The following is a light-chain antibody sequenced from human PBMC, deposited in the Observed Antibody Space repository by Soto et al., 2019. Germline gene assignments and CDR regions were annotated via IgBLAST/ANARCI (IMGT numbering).Light chain of an antibody. Sequence: DIQMTQSPSSLSASVGDRVTITCRASQSLNSYLNWYQQKPGKAPKLPISAASSLQSGVPSRFSGSGSGTDFTLTISSLQPEDFATYYWPQSYSTLYNFGLGTKLEIK. J-gene: IGKJ2*01. V-gene: IGKV1-39*01. CDR1: QSLNSY. CDR2: AAS. CDR3: PQSYSTLYN.